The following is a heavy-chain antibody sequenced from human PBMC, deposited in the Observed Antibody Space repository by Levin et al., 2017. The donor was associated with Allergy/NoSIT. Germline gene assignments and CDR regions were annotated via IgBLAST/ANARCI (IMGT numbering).Heavy chain of an antibody. J-gene: IGHJ4*02. V-gene: IGHV3-7*04. Sequence: GGSLRLSCAASGFTFSSYWMSWVRQAPGKGLEWVANIKQDGSEKYYVDSVKGRFTISRDNAKNSLYLQMNSLRAEDTAVYYCARTSSSSWYKYGYWGQGTLVTVSS. CDR1: GFTFSSYW. CDR2: IKQDGSEK. D-gene: IGHD6-13*01. CDR3: ARTSSSSWYKYGY.